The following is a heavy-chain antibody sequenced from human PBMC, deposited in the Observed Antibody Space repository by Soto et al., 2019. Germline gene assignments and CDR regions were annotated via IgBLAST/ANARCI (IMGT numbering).Heavy chain of an antibody. CDR2: ISDSGGNT. CDR1: GFTFSSYA. D-gene: IGHD3-3*01. Sequence: GGALGLACAASGFTFSSYAMGGVRRAPGKGLEWVSAISDSGGNTYYVDSVKGRFSISRDNSKNMLYLQMNNLRAEDTAVSYCADGGESSLNFDYWGQGTLVPVSS. J-gene: IGHJ4*02. CDR3: ADGGESSLNFDY. V-gene: IGHV3-23*01.